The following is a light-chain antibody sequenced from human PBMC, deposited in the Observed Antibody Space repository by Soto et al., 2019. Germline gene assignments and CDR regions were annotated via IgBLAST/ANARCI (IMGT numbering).Light chain of an antibody. Sequence: EIVLTQSPVTLSLSPGERATLSCRASQSVSSYLAWYQQKPGQAPRLLIYDASNRATGIPARFSGSGSGTDFTLTISTLEPEDFAVYYCQQGSNWPSTFGGGPKVE. CDR3: QQGSNWPST. CDR1: QSVSSY. J-gene: IGKJ4*01. V-gene: IGKV3-11*01. CDR2: DAS.